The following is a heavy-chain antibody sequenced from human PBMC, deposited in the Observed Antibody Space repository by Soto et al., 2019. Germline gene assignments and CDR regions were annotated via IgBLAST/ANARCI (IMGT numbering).Heavy chain of an antibody. Sequence: VGSLRLSCAASGFTFSSFWMHWVRQAPGKGLVWVSRINNDGSSTAYADSVKGRFTISRDNAKSTLYLQVTSLRAEDTAVYYCASDPLIGHTDYGLDVWAQGTTVTVS. CDR3: ASDPLIGHTDYGLDV. V-gene: IGHV3-74*01. D-gene: IGHD2-21*01. CDR2: INNDGSST. J-gene: IGHJ6*02. CDR1: GFTFSSFW.